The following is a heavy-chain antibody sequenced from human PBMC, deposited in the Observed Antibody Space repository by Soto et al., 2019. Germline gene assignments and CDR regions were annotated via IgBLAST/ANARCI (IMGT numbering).Heavy chain of an antibody. CDR3: ARADYDSSGLDAFDI. D-gene: IGHD3-22*01. CDR1: GFTFSSYA. J-gene: IGHJ3*02. CDR2: ISYDGSNK. V-gene: IGHV3-30-3*01. Sequence: PGGSLRLSCAASGFTFSSYAMHWVRQAPGKGLEWVAVISYDGSNKYYADSVKGRFTISRDNSKNTLYLQMNSLRAEDTAVYYCARADYDSSGLDAFDIWGQGTMVTVSS.